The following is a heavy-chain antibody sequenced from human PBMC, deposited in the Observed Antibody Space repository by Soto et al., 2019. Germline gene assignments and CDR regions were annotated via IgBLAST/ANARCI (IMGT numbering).Heavy chain of an antibody. CDR2: IKQDGSEK. V-gene: IGHV3-7*01. J-gene: IGHJ4*02. Sequence: PGGSLRLSGAASGFTFSSYWMSLVRPDTGKALEWVANIKQDGSEKYYVDSVKGRFTISRDNAKNSLYLQMNSLRAEDTAVYYCARLRATDYEIVYWGQGALVTVSS. CDR1: GFTFSSYW. CDR3: ARLRATDYEIVY. D-gene: IGHD4-17*01.